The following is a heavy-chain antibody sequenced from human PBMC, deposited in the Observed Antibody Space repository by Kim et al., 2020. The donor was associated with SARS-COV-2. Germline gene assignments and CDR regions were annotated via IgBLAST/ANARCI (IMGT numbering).Heavy chain of an antibody. Sequence: GGSLRLSCAASGFTFTNYWMSWVRQAPGKGLEWVGNIKQDGSEKYYVDSVKGRFTISRDNVKNSLFLQMSSLRVEDTAIYYCASLYTWPAHFDFWGQGTLVAVSS. J-gene: IGHJ4*02. CDR2: IKQDGSEK. CDR1: GFTFTNYW. V-gene: IGHV3-7*03. CDR3: ASLYTWPAHFDF. D-gene: IGHD3-16*01.